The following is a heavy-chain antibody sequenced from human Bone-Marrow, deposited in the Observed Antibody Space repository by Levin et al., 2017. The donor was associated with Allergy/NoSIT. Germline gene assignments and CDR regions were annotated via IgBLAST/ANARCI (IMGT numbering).Heavy chain of an antibody. V-gene: IGHV4-38-2*02. J-gene: IGHJ4*01. Sequence: TASETLSLTCNVSGYSISTGYFWAWIRQSPVKGLEWIGNVYHDGSTHYNPSLKSRLTISVDTSKNQFSLRLTSVTVEDTALYYCARDRYSAWGNFDFWGQGALVTVSS. D-gene: IGHD7-27*01. CDR2: VYHDGST. CDR3: ARDRYSAWGNFDF. CDR1: GYSISTGYF.